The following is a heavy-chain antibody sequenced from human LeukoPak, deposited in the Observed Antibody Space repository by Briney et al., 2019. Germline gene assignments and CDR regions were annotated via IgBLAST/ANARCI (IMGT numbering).Heavy chain of an antibody. CDR3: ARHIQL. D-gene: IGHD5-18*01. J-gene: IGHJ4*02. CDR2: MSPNSGNT. V-gene: IGHV1-8*03. Sequence: ASVKVSCKASGYTFTTYEIYWVRQATGQGLEWVGWMSPNSGNTVYAQKFQGRVTITRNISISTVYLELSSLRSEDTAVYYCARHIQLWGQGTLVTVSS. CDR1: GYTFTTYE.